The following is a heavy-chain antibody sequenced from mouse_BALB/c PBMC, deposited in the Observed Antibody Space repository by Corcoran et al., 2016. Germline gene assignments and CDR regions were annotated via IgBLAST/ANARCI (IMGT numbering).Heavy chain of an antibody. V-gene: IGHV9-3-1*01. CDR1: GYTFTNYG. J-gene: IGHJ4*01. Sequence: QIQLMQSGPELNKHGETVKISCKASGYTFTNYGRNWVKQAPGKGLKWMGWINTYTGEPTYADDFKGRFAFSLETSASTAYLQINNLKNEDTATYFCAIYYDYAMDYWGQGTSVTVSS. D-gene: IGHD2-4*01. CDR3: AIYYDYAMDY. CDR2: INTYTGEP.